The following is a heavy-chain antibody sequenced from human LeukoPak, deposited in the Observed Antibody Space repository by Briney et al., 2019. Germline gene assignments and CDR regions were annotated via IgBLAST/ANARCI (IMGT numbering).Heavy chain of an antibody. CDR3: ARNSALDY. J-gene: IGHJ4*02. Sequence: QAGRSLRLSCAASGFTFSSYDMHWVRQAPGKGLEWVAVMWSDGSNKYHADSVKGRSTISRDNSKNTLYLQMNSLRAEDTAVYYCARNSALDYWGQGTLVTVSS. CDR2: MWSDGSNK. CDR1: GFTFSSYD. V-gene: IGHV3-33*01. D-gene: IGHD2/OR15-2a*01.